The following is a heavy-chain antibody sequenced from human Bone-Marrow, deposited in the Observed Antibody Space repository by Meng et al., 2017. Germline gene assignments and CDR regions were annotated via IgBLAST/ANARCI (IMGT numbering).Heavy chain of an antibody. CDR1: GFTFSSYA. Sequence: LSLTCAASGFTFSSYAMHWVRQAPGKGLEWVAVISYDGSNKYYADSVKGRFTISRDNSKNTLYLQMNSLRAEDTAVYYCARAVAGTSEVPDYWGQGTLVTVSS. J-gene: IGHJ4*02. D-gene: IGHD6-19*01. CDR3: ARAVAGTSEVPDY. V-gene: IGHV3-30*04. CDR2: ISYDGSNK.